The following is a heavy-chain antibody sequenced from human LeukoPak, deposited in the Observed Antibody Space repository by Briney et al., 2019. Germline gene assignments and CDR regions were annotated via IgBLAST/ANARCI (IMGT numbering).Heavy chain of an antibody. J-gene: IGHJ4*02. D-gene: IGHD3-3*01. CDR1: GFTFSSYW. V-gene: IGHV3-7*01. Sequence: GGSLRLSCAASGFTFSSYWMSWVRQAPGKGLEWVANIKQDGSEKYYVDSVKGRFTISRDNAKNSLYLQMNSLRAEATAVYYCARDARITIFGVVIGGFDYWGQGTLVTVSS. CDR2: IKQDGSEK. CDR3: ARDARITIFGVVIGGFDY.